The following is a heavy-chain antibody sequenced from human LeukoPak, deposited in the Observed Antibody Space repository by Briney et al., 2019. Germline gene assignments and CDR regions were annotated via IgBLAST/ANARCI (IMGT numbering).Heavy chain of an antibody. Sequence: ASVKVSCKASGYTFTSYGISWVRQAPGQGLEWMGWINPNSGGTNYAQKFQGRVTMTRDTSISTAYMELSRLRSDDTAVYYCARDPQLALRHWGQGTLVTVSS. J-gene: IGHJ1*01. CDR3: ARDPQLALRH. V-gene: IGHV1-2*02. D-gene: IGHD6-13*01. CDR2: INPNSGGT. CDR1: GYTFTSYG.